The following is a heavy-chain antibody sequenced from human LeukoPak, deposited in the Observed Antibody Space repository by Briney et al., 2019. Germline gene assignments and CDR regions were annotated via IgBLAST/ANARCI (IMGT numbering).Heavy chain of an antibody. CDR2: ISGRGGST. J-gene: IGHJ4*02. CDR3: AKSMAGYCDSTIDY. Sequence: GGSLRLSCAASGFTFNSYAMNWVRQAPGKGLEWVSAISGRGGSTYYAGSVKGRFTISRGNSKNTLYLQTNSLRAEDTAVYYCAKSMAGYCDSTIDYWGQGTLVTVSS. CDR1: GFTFNSYA. D-gene: IGHD2-2*01. V-gene: IGHV3-23*01.